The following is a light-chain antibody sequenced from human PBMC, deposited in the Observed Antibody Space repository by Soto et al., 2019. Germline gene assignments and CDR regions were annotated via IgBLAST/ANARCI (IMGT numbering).Light chain of an antibody. V-gene: IGKV2-24*01. Sequence: DIVMTQAPLSSPVTLGQPASISCRSTRSLVYTDGNTYLSWLQQRPGQPPRLLVYEISKRFSGVPDRFSGSGAGTDFTMKISRAEAEDVGVYYCLQTTPLPYTFGQGTQLEIK. CDR1: RSLVYTDGNTY. CDR2: EIS. CDR3: LQTTPLPYT. J-gene: IGKJ2*01.